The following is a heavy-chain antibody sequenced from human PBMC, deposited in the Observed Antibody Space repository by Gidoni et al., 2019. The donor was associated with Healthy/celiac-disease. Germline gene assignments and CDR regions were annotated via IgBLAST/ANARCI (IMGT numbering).Heavy chain of an antibody. Sequence: QLQLQESGPGLVKPSETLSLTCTVSGGSISSSSYYWGWIRQPPGKGLEWIGSIYSSGSTYYNPSLQSRFTISVHTSKNQFSLKLSSVTAADTAVYYCARGEITMVRGVIMGPFDYWGQGTLVTVSS. CDR2: IYSSGST. V-gene: IGHV4-39*01. D-gene: IGHD3-10*01. CDR3: ARGEITMVRGVIMGPFDY. J-gene: IGHJ4*02. CDR1: GGSISSSSYY.